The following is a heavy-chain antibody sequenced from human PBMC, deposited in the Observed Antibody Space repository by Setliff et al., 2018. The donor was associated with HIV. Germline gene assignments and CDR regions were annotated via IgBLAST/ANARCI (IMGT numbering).Heavy chain of an antibody. CDR3: ARASGCIDGVCYAYSYYALDV. D-gene: IGHD2-8*01. J-gene: IGHJ6*02. V-gene: IGHV3-74*01. CDR1: GGIFSSYA. Sequence: SCKSSGGIFSSYAFSWVRQAPGKGLVWVSHIDNDVTTTNYADSVKGRFTISRDNAKNTLYLQMNSLRAEDTAVYYCARASGCIDGVCYAYSYYALDVWGQGTTVTVSS. CDR2: IDNDVTTT.